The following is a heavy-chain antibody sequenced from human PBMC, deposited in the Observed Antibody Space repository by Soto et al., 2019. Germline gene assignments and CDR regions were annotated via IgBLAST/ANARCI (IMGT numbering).Heavy chain of an antibody. CDR1: GATFSSYA. D-gene: IGHD5-12*01. CDR3: GGEGSGYDSSFDC. V-gene: IGHV1-69*12. J-gene: IGHJ4*02. Sequence: QVQLVQSGAEVKKPGSSVKVSCKASGATFSSYAISWVRQAPGQGLEWMGGIIPIFGTANYAQKFKGRVTITADESTSTAYMELRRLRSEDTAVYYCGGEGSGYDSSFDCWGQGTLVTGSS. CDR2: IIPIFGTA.